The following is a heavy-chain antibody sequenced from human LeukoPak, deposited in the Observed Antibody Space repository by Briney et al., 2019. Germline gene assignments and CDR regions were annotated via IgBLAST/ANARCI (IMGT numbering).Heavy chain of an antibody. CDR2: ISDNGGRT. V-gene: IGHV3-23*01. J-gene: IGHJ4*02. Sequence: PGGSLRLSCAASGFTFSNHAMTWLRQAPGKGLEWVSGISDNGGRTFYADSVKGRFTISRDNTKNSLYLQMSSLRAEDTAVYYCATDRGWRTSGYYLYYFEYWGQGTLVTFSS. D-gene: IGHD3-3*01. CDR3: ATDRGWRTSGYYLYYFEY. CDR1: GFTFSNHA.